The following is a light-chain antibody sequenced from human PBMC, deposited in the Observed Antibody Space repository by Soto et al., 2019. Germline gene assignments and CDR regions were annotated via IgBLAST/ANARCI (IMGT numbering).Light chain of an antibody. V-gene: IGKV1-39*01. CDR2: AAS. Sequence: DIQMTQSPXXXXXSVXXXXXXXXXXXXXXXKYLNWYQQKPGKAPKLLIFAASSLQSGVPSRFSGSGSGTDFTLTISSLQPEDSATYFCQQSNSAPLTFGGGTKVEIK. J-gene: IGKJ4*01. CDR3: QQSNSAPLT. CDR1: XXXXKY.